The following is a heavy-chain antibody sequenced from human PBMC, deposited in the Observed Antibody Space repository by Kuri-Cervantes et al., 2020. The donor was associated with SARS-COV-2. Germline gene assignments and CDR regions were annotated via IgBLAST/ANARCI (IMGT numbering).Heavy chain of an antibody. Sequence: SETLSLTCTVSGGSISSSSYYWGWIRQPPGKGLEWIGSIYYSGSTYYNPSLKSRVTISVDTSKNQFSLKLSSVTAADTAVYYCASLLTGGYYYYMDVWGKGTTVTVSS. CDR3: ASLLTGGYYYYMDV. CDR2: IYYSGST. J-gene: IGHJ6*03. CDR1: GGSISSSSYY. V-gene: IGHV4-39*01.